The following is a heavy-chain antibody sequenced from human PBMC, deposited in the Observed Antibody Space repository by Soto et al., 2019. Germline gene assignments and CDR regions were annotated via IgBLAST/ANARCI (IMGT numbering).Heavy chain of an antibody. Sequence: SETLSLTSGVYGGAFSGYYWSWIRQPPAKLLEWIREINHSGSTNDNPPLKSRVTISVDTSKNQCSLKLSSVTAADTAVYYCARGVKQWLHTGDIYYYYGMDVWGQGTTVTV. CDR2: INHSGST. J-gene: IGHJ6*02. V-gene: IGHV4-34*01. D-gene: IGHD6-19*01. CDR1: GGAFSGYY. CDR3: ARGVKQWLHTGDIYYYYGMDV.